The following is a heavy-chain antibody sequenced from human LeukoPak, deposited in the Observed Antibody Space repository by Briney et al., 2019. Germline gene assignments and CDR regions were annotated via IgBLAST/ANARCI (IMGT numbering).Heavy chain of an antibody. Sequence: SVKVSCKASGGTFSSYTISWVRQAPGQGLEWMGRIIPILGIANYAQKFQGRVTMTRNTSISTAYMELSSLRSEDTAVYYCARGKRAVAGKGRPYYYYMDVWGKGTTVTVSS. CDR2: IIPILGIA. CDR3: ARGKRAVAGKGRPYYYYMDV. D-gene: IGHD6-19*01. J-gene: IGHJ6*03. CDR1: GGTFSSYT. V-gene: IGHV1-69*02.